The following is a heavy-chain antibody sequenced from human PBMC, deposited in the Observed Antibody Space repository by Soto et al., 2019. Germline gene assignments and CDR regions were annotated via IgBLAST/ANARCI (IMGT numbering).Heavy chain of an antibody. V-gene: IGHV1-69*02. D-gene: IGHD6-19*01. Sequence: QVQLVQSGAEVKKPGSSVKVSCKASGGTFSSYTISWVRQAPGQGLEWMGRIIPILGIANYAQKFQGRVTITADKSTRTAYMELSSLRSEDTAVYYCASSGWPHAEYFQHWGQGTLVTVSS. CDR3: ASSGWPHAEYFQH. CDR1: GGTFSSYT. CDR2: IIPILGIA. J-gene: IGHJ1*01.